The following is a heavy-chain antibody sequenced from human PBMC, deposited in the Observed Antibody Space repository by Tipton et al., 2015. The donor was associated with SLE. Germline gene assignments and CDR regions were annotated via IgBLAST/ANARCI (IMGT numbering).Heavy chain of an antibody. V-gene: IGHV3-30*04. Sequence: SLRLSCAASGFTFSSYAMHWVRQAPGKGLEWVAVISYDGSNKYYADSVKGRFTISRDNSKNTLYLQMNSLRAEDTAVYYCARKGDYGDYIFDYWGQGTLVTVSS. D-gene: IGHD4-17*01. J-gene: IGHJ4*02. CDR2: ISYDGSNK. CDR3: ARKGDYGDYIFDY. CDR1: GFTFSSYA.